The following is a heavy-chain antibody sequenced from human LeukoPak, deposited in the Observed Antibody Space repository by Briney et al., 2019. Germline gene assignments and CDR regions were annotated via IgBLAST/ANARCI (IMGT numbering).Heavy chain of an antibody. CDR1: EFTVSSNY. Sequence: QTGGSLRLSGAASEFTVSSNYMSWVRQAPGKGLEWVSLIYSAGSTYYADSVKGRFTISRHNSRNTLYLQMNSLRAEDTAVYYCARHIGFDAFDIWGQGTMVTVSS. J-gene: IGHJ3*02. CDR3: ARHIGFDAFDI. CDR2: IYSAGST. V-gene: IGHV3-53*04.